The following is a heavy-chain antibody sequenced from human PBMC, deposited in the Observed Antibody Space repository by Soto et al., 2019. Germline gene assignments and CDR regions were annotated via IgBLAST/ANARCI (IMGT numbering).Heavy chain of an antibody. V-gene: IGHV3-53*01. CDR2: IYTDGTT. CDR3: AKGLTVTTGTTDAFDI. CDR1: GFSVSRNY. D-gene: IGHD4-17*01. J-gene: IGHJ3*02. Sequence: GHPVESGGGLIRPGGSLRLSCSASGFSVSRNYMTWVRQTPGKGLEWVSVIYTDGTTSSADSVKGRFTLSRDKSKNTLSLQMNSLRAEDTAVYLCAKGLTVTTGTTDAFDIWGPGTMVTVSS.